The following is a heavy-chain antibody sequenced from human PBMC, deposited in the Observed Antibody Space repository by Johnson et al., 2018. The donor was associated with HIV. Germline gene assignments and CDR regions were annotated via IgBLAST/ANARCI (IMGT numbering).Heavy chain of an antibody. CDR3: ARDLAGHNAFDI. Sequence: QVHLVESGGGVVQPGRSLRLSCAASGFTFSNAWMSWVRQAPGKGLEWVSYISSSGSTIYYADSVKGRFTISRDNAKNSLYLQMNRLRVEDTAVYYCARDLAGHNAFDIWGQGTMVRVSS. CDR1: GFTFSNAW. D-gene: IGHD2-21*01. V-gene: IGHV3-11*04. J-gene: IGHJ3*02. CDR2: ISSSGSTI.